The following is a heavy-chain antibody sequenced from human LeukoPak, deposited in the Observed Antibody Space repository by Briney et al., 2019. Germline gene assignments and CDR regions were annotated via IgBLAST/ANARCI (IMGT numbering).Heavy chain of an antibody. Sequence: ASVKVSCKASGGTFSSYAISWVRQAPGQGLEWMGGIIPIFGTANYAQKSQGRVTITADESTSTAYMELSSLRSEDTAVYYCARDGDYYDSSGYYYVDAFDIWGQGTMVTVSS. CDR3: ARDGDYYDSSGYYYVDAFDI. J-gene: IGHJ3*02. D-gene: IGHD3-22*01. CDR2: IIPIFGTA. V-gene: IGHV1-69*13. CDR1: GGTFSSYA.